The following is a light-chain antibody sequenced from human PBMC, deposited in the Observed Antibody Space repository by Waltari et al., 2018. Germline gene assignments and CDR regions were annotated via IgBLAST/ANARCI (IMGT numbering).Light chain of an antibody. V-gene: IGLV4-69*01. CDR1: SGHSTNV. CDR3: QTGGHGTWV. Sequence: QLVLTQSPSASASLGASVKLTCTLSSGHSTNVLAWLPKRPEKGPRFVMKVNSDGSHSKGDEIPDRFSGSSSGAERYLTISSLQSEDEADYYCQTGGHGTWVFGGGTKLTVL. J-gene: IGLJ3*02. CDR2: VNSDGSH.